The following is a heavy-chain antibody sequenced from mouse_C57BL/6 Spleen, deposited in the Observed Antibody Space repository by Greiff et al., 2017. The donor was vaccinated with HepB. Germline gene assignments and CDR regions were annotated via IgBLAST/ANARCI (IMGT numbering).Heavy chain of an antibody. J-gene: IGHJ2*01. V-gene: IGHV1-64*01. CDR3: ARDDYDGENFDY. CDR2: IHPNSGST. D-gene: IGHD2-4*01. Sequence: VQLQQPGAELVKPGASVKLSCKASGYTFTSYWMHWVKQRPGQGLEWIGMIHPNSGSTNYNEKFKSKATLTVDKSSSTAYMQLSSLTSEDSAVYYCARDDYDGENFDYWGQGTTLTVSS. CDR1: GYTFTSYW.